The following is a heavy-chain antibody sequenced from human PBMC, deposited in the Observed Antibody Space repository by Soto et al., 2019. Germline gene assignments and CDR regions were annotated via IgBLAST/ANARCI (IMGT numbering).Heavy chain of an antibody. D-gene: IGHD6-19*01. CDR1: GGSFSGYY. CDR2: INHSGST. Sequence: SENLSLTCAVYGGSFSGYYWSWIRQPPGKGLEWIGEINHSGSTNYNPSLKSRVTISVDTSKNQFSLKLSSVTAADTAVYYCARTGRIVGSGRYDVVDYWGQGALVTVSS. J-gene: IGHJ4*02. CDR3: ARTGRIVGSGRYDVVDY. V-gene: IGHV4-34*01.